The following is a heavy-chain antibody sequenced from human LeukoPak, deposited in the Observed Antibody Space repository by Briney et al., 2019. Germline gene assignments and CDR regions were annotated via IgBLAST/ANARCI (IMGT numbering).Heavy chain of an antibody. CDR1: GYTFTSYG. Sequence: GASVKVSCKASGYTFTSYGVTWVRQAPGQGLEWRGWVSAYNGNTNYAQKLQGRVTMTTDASTSTAYMELRSLRSDDTAVYYCARDYSNYVYYFDYWGQGTLVTVSS. V-gene: IGHV1-18*01. CDR3: ARDYSNYVYYFDY. CDR2: VSAYNGNT. D-gene: IGHD4-11*01. J-gene: IGHJ4*02.